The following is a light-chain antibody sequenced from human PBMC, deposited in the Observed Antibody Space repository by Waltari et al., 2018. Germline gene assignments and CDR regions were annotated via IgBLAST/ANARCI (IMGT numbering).Light chain of an antibody. CDR3: CSYVSGDTWV. J-gene: IGLJ3*02. CDR2: EDY. Sequence: QSPLTQPASVSGSPGQSITISCTGTSSDVGTYNLVSWYQQHPGKAPKLMIYEDYKRPSGVSNRFPGSKSGNTASLTISGLQAEDEADYYCCSYVSGDTWVFGGGTELAVL. CDR1: SSDVGTYNL. V-gene: IGLV2-23*01.